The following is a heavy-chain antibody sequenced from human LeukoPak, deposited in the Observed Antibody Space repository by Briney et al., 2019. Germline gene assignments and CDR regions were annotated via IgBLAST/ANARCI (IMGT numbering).Heavy chain of an antibody. V-gene: IGHV4-59*08. CDR3: ARGSSGWYYYYYYMDV. CDR1: GGSISSYY. Sequence: KTSETLSLTCTVSGGSISSYYWSWIRQPPGKGLEWIGYVYYSWSTNYNPSLKSRVTISVDTSKNQFSLKLSSVTAADTAVYYCARGSSGWYYYYYYMDVWGKGTTVTISS. CDR2: VYYSWST. J-gene: IGHJ6*03. D-gene: IGHD6-19*01.